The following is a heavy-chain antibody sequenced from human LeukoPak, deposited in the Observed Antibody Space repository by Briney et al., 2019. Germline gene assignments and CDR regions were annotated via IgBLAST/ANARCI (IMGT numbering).Heavy chain of an antibody. CDR1: GGTFTSYA. CDR3: ARFGLRWGEIWFDP. D-gene: IGHD4-23*01. CDR2: INPIFGTA. J-gene: IGHJ5*02. Sequence: ASVKVSCKASGGTFTSYAISWVRQAPGQGLEWMGGINPIFGTANYAQKFQGRVTITTDESTSTAYMELSSLRSEDTAVYYCARFGLRWGEIWFDPWGQGTLVTVSS. V-gene: IGHV1-69*05.